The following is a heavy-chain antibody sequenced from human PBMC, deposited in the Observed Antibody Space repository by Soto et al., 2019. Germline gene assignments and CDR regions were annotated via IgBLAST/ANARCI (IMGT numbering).Heavy chain of an antibody. CDR1: GGSISSGDYY. V-gene: IGHV4-30-4*01. CDR3: ARAPGGLHSYYFDY. CDR2: IYYSGST. Sequence: SETLSLTCTVSGGSISSGDYYWSWIRQPPGKGLEWIGYIYYSGSTYYNPSLKSRVTISVDTSKNQSSLKLSSVTAADTAVYYCARAPGGLHSYYFDYWGQGTLVTVSS. J-gene: IGHJ4*02. D-gene: IGHD3-10*01.